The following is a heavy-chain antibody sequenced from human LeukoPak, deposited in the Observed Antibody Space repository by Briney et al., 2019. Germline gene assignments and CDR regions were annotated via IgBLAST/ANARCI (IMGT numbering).Heavy chain of an antibody. J-gene: IGHJ5*02. CDR2: ISSSSSTI. Sequence: PGGSLRLSCAASGFTFSSYSMNWVRQAPGKGLEWVSYISSSSSTIYYADSVKGRFTISRDNAKNSLYLQMNSLRAEDTAVYYCARGLSKRLMITFGGVIAWGQGTLVTVSS. CDR3: ARGLSKRLMITFGGVIA. V-gene: IGHV3-48*04. CDR1: GFTFSSYS. D-gene: IGHD3-16*02.